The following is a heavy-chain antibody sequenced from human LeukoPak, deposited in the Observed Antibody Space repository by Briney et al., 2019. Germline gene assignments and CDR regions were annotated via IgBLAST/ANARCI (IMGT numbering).Heavy chain of an antibody. J-gene: IGHJ4*02. CDR1: GYTFTSYG. D-gene: IGHD5-18*01. V-gene: IGHV1-18*01. CDR2: ISAYNGAT. Sequence: ASVKVSCKASGYTFTSYGISWVRQAPGQGLEWMGWISAYNGATNYAQKLQGRVTMTTDTSTCTAYMELRSLRSDDTAVYYCAREGDPGYSYGSDYWGQGTLVTVSS. CDR3: AREGDPGYSYGSDY.